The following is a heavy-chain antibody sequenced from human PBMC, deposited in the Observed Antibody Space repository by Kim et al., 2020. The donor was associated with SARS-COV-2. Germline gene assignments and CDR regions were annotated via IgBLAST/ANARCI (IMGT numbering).Heavy chain of an antibody. CDR2: ISYYGTVQ. CDR1: GFVFSDFG. CDR3: VKDETVGYRHIYPHQ. Sequence: GGSLRLSCAASGFVFSDFGMHWVRQAPGKGLEWVALISYYGTVQYYADSVEGRFTVSRDNSNNTLFLQRGNLRAEDTAVYFCVKDETVGYRHIYPHQWG. J-gene: IGHJ1*01. D-gene: IGHD4-4*01. V-gene: IGHV3-30*18.